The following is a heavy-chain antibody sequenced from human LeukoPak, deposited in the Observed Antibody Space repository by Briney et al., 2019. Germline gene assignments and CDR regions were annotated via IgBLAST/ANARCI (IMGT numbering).Heavy chain of an antibody. Sequence: GGSLRLSCAASGFTFSSYWMSWVRQAPGKGLEWVANIKQDGSEKYYVDSVKGRFTISRDNAKNSLYLQMNSLRAEDTAVYYCASGQWLDRDAFDIWGQGTMVTVSS. V-gene: IGHV3-7*01. CDR2: IKQDGSEK. CDR3: ASGQWLDRDAFDI. J-gene: IGHJ3*02. CDR1: GFTFSSYW. D-gene: IGHD6-19*01.